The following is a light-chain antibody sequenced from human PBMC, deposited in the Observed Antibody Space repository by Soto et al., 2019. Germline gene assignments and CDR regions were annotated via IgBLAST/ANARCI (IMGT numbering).Light chain of an antibody. V-gene: IGKV3-11*01. Sequence: EIVLTQSPATLSLSPGERATLSCRASQSVSSYLAWYQQKPGQAPRLLIYDASNRATGIPARFSGSGSGTDFTLTITRLEAEDFAVYYCHQRNNWPWTFGQGTKVEIK. CDR1: QSVSSY. CDR3: HQRNNWPWT. CDR2: DAS. J-gene: IGKJ1*01.